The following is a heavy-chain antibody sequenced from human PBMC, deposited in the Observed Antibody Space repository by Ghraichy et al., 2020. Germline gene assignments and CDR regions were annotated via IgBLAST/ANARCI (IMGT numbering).Heavy chain of an antibody. CDR2: IWYDGSNK. J-gene: IGHJ4*02. D-gene: IGHD6-6*01. CDR1: GFTFSSYG. V-gene: IGHV3-33*01. CDR3: ARDISRWSSSTTSEGFDY. Sequence: GGSLRLSCAASGFTFSSYGMHWVRQAPGKGLEWVAVIWYDGSNKYYADSVKGRFTISRDNSKNTLYLQMNSLRAEDTAVYYCARDISRWSSSTTSEGFDYWGQGTLVTVSS.